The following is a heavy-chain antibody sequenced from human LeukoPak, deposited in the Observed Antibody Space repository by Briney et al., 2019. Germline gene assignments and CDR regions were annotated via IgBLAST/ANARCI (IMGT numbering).Heavy chain of an antibody. V-gene: IGHV3-23*01. D-gene: IGHD2-2*01. Sequence: GGSLRLSCAASGFTFSSYAMSWVRQAPGKGLEWVSAISGSGGSTYYADSVKGRFTVSRDNSKNTLYLQMNGLRAEDTAVYYCAKDRSSTWSLDYWGQGTLVTVSS. CDR2: ISGSGGST. CDR3: AKDRSSTWSLDY. CDR1: GFTFSSYA. J-gene: IGHJ4*02.